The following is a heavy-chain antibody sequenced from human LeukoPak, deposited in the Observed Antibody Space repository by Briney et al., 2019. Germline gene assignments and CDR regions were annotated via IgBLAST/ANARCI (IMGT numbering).Heavy chain of an antibody. Sequence: SETLSLTCTVSGGSISSSSYYWGWIRQPPGKGLEWVGGLYYSGSTYYNPSLKSRLTMSVDTSTNQFSLRLSSVTAADTAVYYCARRFRGGFDYWGQGTLVTVSS. J-gene: IGHJ4*02. D-gene: IGHD3-10*01. CDR1: GGSISSSSYY. CDR2: LYYSGST. V-gene: IGHV4-39*01. CDR3: ARRFRGGFDY.